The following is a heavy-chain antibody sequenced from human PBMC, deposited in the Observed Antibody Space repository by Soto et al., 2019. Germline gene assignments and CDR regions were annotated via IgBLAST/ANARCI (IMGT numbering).Heavy chain of an antibody. V-gene: IGHV3-33*01. D-gene: IGHD2-15*01. CDR1: GFTFSSYG. CDR2: IWYDGSNK. J-gene: IGHJ4*02. CDR3: GREPCSGGSGYSLDY. Sequence: QVQLVESEGGVVQPGRSLRLSCAASGFTFSSYGMHWDRQSPGKGLEWVAVIWYDGSNKYYADSVKGRFTISRDNSKNTLYLQMNSLRAEDTAVYYCGREPCSGGSGYSLDYWGQGTLVTVSS.